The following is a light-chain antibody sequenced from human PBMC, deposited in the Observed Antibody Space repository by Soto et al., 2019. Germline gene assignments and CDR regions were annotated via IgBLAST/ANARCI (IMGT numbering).Light chain of an antibody. J-gene: IGLJ1*01. CDR2: DVS. CDR1: SSDVGGYNY. CDR3: SSYTSSSTLYV. V-gene: IGLV2-14*01. Sequence: QTVVTQPASVSGSPGQSITISCTGTSSDVGGYNYVSWYQQHPGKAPKLMIYDVSNRPSGVSNRFSGSKSANTASLTISGLQAEDEADYYCSSYTSSSTLYVFGTGTKLTVL.